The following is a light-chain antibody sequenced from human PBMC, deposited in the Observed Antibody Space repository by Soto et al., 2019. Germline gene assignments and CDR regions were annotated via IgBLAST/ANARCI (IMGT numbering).Light chain of an antibody. Sequence: DIVMTQSPLSLPVTPGEPASISCSSSQSLLQSNGYNYLDWYLQKPGQSPQLLIFFGSYRASGVPDRFSGSGSGKDFTLKIRIVEAEDVGIYYCMKSQQTPPTFGQGTRVEIK. V-gene: IGKV2-28*01. CDR2: FGS. J-gene: IGKJ1*01. CDR1: QSLLQSNGYNY. CDR3: MKSQQTPPT.